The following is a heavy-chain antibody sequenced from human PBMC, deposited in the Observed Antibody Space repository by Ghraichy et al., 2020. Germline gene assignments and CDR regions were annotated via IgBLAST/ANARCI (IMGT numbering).Heavy chain of an antibody. V-gene: IGHV3-30-3*01. D-gene: IGHD3-22*01. CDR2: ISFDGSNK. CDR1: GFTFSSYA. Sequence: GGSLRLSCAASGFTFSSYAMHWVRQAPGKGLEWVAAISFDGSNKYYADSVKGRFTISRDNSKNTLYLQMNSLRAEDTAVYYCARDPEHTMIVRWPYFDYWGQGTLVTVSS. CDR3: ARDPEHTMIVRWPYFDY. J-gene: IGHJ4*02.